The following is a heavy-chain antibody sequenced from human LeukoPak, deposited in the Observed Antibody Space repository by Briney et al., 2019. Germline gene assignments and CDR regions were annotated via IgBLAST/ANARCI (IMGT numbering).Heavy chain of an antibody. CDR2: IFPSGGEI. CDR3: ATYRQVLLPFES. D-gene: IGHD2-8*02. Sequence: GGSLRLSCVASGFTFSSYWMTWVRQAPGKGLEWVSSIFPSGGEIHYADSVRGRFTISRDNSKSTLSLQMNSLRADDTAIYYCATYRQVLLPFESWGQGTLVTVSS. CDR1: GFTFSSYW. V-gene: IGHV3-23*01. J-gene: IGHJ4*02.